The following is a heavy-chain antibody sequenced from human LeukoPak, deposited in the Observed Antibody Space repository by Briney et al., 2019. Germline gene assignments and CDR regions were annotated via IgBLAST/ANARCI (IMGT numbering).Heavy chain of an antibody. V-gene: IGHV3-23*01. J-gene: IGHJ4*02. D-gene: IGHD6-13*01. CDR2: ISGSGGST. Sequence: PGGSLRLSCAASGITFSSYAMSWVRQAPGKGLEWVSAISGSGGSTYYADSVKGRFTISRDNSKNTLYLQMNSLRAEDTAVYYCAKASRGSWSSDYWGQGTLVTVSS. CDR1: GITFSSYA. CDR3: AKASRGSWSSDY.